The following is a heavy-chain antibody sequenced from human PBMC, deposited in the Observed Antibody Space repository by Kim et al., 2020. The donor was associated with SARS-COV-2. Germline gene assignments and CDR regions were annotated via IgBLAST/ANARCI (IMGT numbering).Heavy chain of an antibody. Sequence: ANYAQKFQGRVTITADESTSTAYMELRSLRSEDTAVYYCARGPESYGMDVWGQGTTVTVSS. J-gene: IGHJ6*02. V-gene: IGHV1-69*01. CDR3: ARGPESYGMDV. CDR2: A.